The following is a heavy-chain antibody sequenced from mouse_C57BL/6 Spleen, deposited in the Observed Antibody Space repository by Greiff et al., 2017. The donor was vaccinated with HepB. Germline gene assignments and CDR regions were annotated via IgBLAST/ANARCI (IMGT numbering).Heavy chain of an antibody. CDR2: IDPSDSYT. CDR3: ARRGEGAY. J-gene: IGHJ3*01. V-gene: IGHV1-50*01. Sequence: QVQLQQPGAGLVKPGASVKLSCKASGYTFTSYWMQWVKQRPGQGLEWIGEIDPSDSYTNYNQKFKGKATLTVDTSSSTAYMQLSSLTSEDSAVYYCARRGEGAYWGQGTLVTVSA. CDR1: GYTFTSYW.